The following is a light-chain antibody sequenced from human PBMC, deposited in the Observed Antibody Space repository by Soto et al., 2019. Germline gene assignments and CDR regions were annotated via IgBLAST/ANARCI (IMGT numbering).Light chain of an antibody. CDR1: QSISTY. V-gene: IGKV1-39*01. J-gene: IGKJ1*01. Sequence: DIQMTQSPSSLSASVGDRVTITCRASQSISTYLNWYQHKPGKAPKLLISAASSLESGVPSRFSGSGSGTDFAPTISSLQLEDFATYYCQQTYSVPMFGQGTKVDIK. CDR3: QQTYSVPM. CDR2: AAS.